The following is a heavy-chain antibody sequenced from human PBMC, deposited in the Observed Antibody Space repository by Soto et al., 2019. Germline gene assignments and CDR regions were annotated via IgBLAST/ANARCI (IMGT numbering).Heavy chain of an antibody. CDR3: ARVYGSGSLTNWFDP. Sequence: QVQLQESGPGLVKPSETLSLTCTVSGGSITNYLWSWIRQSPGKGLEWIGYIYYSGTTNYNPSLLSRFTISLDTSKNHYSLNRTSVTAADTAVYYCARVYGSGSLTNWFDPWGRGTLVTVSS. V-gene: IGHV4-59*01. J-gene: IGHJ5*02. CDR1: GGSITNYL. D-gene: IGHD3-10*01. CDR2: IYYSGTT.